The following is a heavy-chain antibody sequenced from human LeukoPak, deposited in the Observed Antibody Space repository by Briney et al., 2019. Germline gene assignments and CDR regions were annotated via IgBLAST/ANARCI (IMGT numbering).Heavy chain of an antibody. J-gene: IGHJ6*04. D-gene: IGHD1-1*01. V-gene: IGHV4-34*01. CDR2: INHSGST. Sequence: PSETLSLTCAVYGGSFSGYYWSWIRQPPGKGLEWVGEINHSGSTNYNPSLKSRVTISVDTSKNQFSLKLSSVTAADTAVYYCARGLLERRDYYYYGMDVWGKGTMVTVSS. CDR3: ARGLLERRDYYYYGMDV. CDR1: GGSFSGYY.